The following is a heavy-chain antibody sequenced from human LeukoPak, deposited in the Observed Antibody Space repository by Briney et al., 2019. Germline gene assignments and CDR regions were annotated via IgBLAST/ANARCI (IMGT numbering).Heavy chain of an antibody. J-gene: IGHJ4*02. CDR1: GVSISSYY. V-gene: IGHV4-4*07. D-gene: IGHD6-13*01. Sequence: SETLSLTCTVSGVSISSYYWSWIRQPAGKGLEWIGRIYTSGSTNYNPSLKSRVTMSVDTSKNQFSLKLSSVTAADTAVYYCAGTPPGSSSWYYFDYWGQGTLVTVSS. CDR2: IYTSGST. CDR3: AGTPPGSSSWYYFDY.